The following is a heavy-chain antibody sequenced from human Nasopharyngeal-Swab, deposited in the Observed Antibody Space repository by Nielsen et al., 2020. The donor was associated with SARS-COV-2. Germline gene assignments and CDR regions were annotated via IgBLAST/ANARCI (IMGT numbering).Heavy chain of an antibody. CDR3: AKAGKTTVAFDS. CDR1: GFIFDDFT. D-gene: IGHD4-23*01. J-gene: IGHJ4*02. CDR2: ITCDGDST. Sequence: SLKISCSASGFIFDDFTMHWVRQAPGKGLEWVSLITCDGDSTSSGDSVKGRFTTSSDNTENSLYLEMNSLRTEDTALYYSAKAGKTTVAFDSWGQGTLVTVSS. V-gene: IGHV3-43*01.